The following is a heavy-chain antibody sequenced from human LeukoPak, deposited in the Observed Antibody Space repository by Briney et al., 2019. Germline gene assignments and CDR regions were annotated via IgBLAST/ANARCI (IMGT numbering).Heavy chain of an antibody. CDR1: GFTFSSYS. CDR2: ISSSSSYI. J-gene: IGHJ4*02. CDR3: ARAYDSSGYSHPGY. D-gene: IGHD3-22*01. Sequence: PGGSLRLSCAASGFTFSSYSMNWVRQAPGKGLEWVSSISSSSSYIYYADSVKGRFTISRDNAKNSLYLQMNSLRAEDTAVYYCARAYDSSGYSHPGYWGQGTLVTVSS. V-gene: IGHV3-21*01.